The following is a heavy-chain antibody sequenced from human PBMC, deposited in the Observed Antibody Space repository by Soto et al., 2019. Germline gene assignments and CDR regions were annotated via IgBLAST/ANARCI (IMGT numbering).Heavy chain of an antibody. J-gene: IGHJ4*02. D-gene: IGHD2-15*01. V-gene: IGHV3-23*01. CDR3: ARDLWWYLH. CDR2: ISAGSEGA. Sequence: EVQLLESGGGLVQPGGALRLSCAASGFTFSSHAMSWVRQAPGKGLEWISSISAGSEGAYYADSVKGRFTISRDNSNIRLYLQMNSLRAEDRAVDYCARDLWWYLHWGQGTLVTVSS. CDR1: GFTFSSHA.